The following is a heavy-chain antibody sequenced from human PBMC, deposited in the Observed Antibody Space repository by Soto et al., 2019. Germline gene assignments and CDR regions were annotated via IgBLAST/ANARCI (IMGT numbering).Heavy chain of an antibody. CDR2: INPNSGTT. J-gene: IGHJ6*02. Sequence: QVQLVQSGAEVKKPGASVKVSCKASGYTFTDYYMHWVRQAPGQRLEWMGWINPNSGTTNYAQKFQGWVTMTRDTAIPQGFKEVGQPESDGPAVYFCARVPRGVYYGMDVWGQGTTVTVSS. D-gene: IGHD3-10*01. CDR1: GYTFTDYY. CDR3: ARVPRGVYYGMDV. V-gene: IGHV1-2*04.